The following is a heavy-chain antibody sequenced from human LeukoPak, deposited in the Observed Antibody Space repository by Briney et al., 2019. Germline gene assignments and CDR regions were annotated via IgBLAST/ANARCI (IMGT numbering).Heavy chain of an antibody. CDR3: ARADRLDGAPYLIGP. Sequence: ASVKVFCKTSGYTFTEYYLHWVRQAPGQGLEWMGWINPNSDGTSSAQKFQGRFTMTRDTSINTVHMEVAWLTSDDTAIYYCARADRLDGAPYLIGPWGQGTLVTVSS. CDR1: GYTFTEYY. J-gene: IGHJ5*02. V-gene: IGHV1-2*02. D-gene: IGHD2-21*01. CDR2: INPNSDGT.